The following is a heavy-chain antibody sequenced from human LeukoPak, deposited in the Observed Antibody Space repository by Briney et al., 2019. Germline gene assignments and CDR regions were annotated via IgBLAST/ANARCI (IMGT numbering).Heavy chain of an antibody. CDR2: IYYSGST. CDR3: ARDSYETRYYYYYYMDV. J-gene: IGHJ6*03. CDR1: GGSISSGGYY. V-gene: IGHV4-61*08. D-gene: IGHD5-12*01. Sequence: ASETLPLTCTVSGGSISSGGYYWSWIRQPPGKGLEWIGYIYYSGSTNYNPSLKSRVTISVDTSKNQFSLKLSSVTAADTAVYYCARDSYETRYYYYYYMDVWGKGTTVTVSS.